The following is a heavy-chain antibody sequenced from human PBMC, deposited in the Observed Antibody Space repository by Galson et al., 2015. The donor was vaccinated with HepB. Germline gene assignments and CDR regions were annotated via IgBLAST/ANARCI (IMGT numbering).Heavy chain of an antibody. V-gene: IGHV3-30*04. J-gene: IGHJ4*02. CDR3: ASPGGIAYPPPLQDVKIDY. CDR2: ISYDGSNK. Sequence: SLRLSCAASGFTFSSYAMHWVRQAPGKGLEWVAVISYDGSNKYYADSVKGRFTISRDNSKNTLYLQMNSLRAEDTAVYYCASPGGIAYPPPLQDVKIDYWGQGTLVTVSS. CDR1: GFTFSSYA. D-gene: IGHD1-14*01.